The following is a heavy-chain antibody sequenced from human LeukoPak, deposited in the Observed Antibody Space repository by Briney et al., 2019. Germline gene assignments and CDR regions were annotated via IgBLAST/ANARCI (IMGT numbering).Heavy chain of an antibody. CDR3: ARVPSSRVGSYYYYGMDV. CDR2: INAGNGNT. D-gene: IGHD1-26*01. V-gene: IGHV1-3*01. CDR1: GYTFTSYG. Sequence: ASVKVSCKASGYTFTSYGISWVRQAPGQRLEWMGWINAGNGNTKYSQKFQGRVTITRDTSASTAYMELSGLRSEDTAVYYCARVPSSRVGSYYYYGMDVWGQGTTVTVSS. J-gene: IGHJ6*02.